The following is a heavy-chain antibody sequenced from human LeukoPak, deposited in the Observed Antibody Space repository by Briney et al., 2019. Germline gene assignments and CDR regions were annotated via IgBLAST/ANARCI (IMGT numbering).Heavy chain of an antibody. CDR3: ARHLQRNWFDP. J-gene: IGHJ5*02. D-gene: IGHD1-1*01. V-gene: IGHV4-39*01. CDR2: IYYSWST. Sequence: SETLSLTRTVSGGSISSSSYYWGWIRQPPGKGLEGIGSIYYSWSTYYHPLLKSRVTISVDTAKNQFSLKLSSVTAADTAVYYCARHLQRNWFDPCGQGTLVTVSS. CDR1: GGSISSSSYY.